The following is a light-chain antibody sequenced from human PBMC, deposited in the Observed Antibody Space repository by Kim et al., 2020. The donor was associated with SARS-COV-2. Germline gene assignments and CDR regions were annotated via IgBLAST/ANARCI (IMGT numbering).Light chain of an antibody. CDR2: GAS. Sequence: AAGERATLSCRASQSVSSSYLAWYQQKPGKAPRLLIYGASSRATGIPDRFSGSGSGTDFTLTISRLEPEDFAVYYCQQYGSSPRTFGQGTKVDIK. CDR1: QSVSSSY. CDR3: QQYGSSPRT. V-gene: IGKV3-20*01. J-gene: IGKJ1*01.